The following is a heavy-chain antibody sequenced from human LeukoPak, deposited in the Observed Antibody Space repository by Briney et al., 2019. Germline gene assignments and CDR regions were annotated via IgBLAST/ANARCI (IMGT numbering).Heavy chain of an antibody. Sequence: GASVKVSCKASGYTFTSYDINWVRQATGQGLEWMGWMNPNSGNTGYAQKFQGRVTMTRDASTSTVYMELSSLRSEDTAVYYCASPRDTTVTPYYYYGMDVWGQGTTVTVSS. CDR1: GYTFTSYD. CDR2: MNPNSGNT. J-gene: IGHJ6*02. V-gene: IGHV1-8*01. D-gene: IGHD4-17*01. CDR3: ASPRDTTVTPYYYYGMDV.